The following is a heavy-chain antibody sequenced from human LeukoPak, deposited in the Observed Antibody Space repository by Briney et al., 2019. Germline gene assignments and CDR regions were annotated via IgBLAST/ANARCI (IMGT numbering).Heavy chain of an antibody. Sequence: TGGSLRLSCAASGFTFSSYAMHWVRLAPGKGLEWVAVISYDGSNKYYADSVKGRFTISRDNSKNTLYLQMNSLRAEDTAVYYCAEGGDYGYYYYGMDVWGQGTTVTVSS. CDR2: ISYDGSNK. D-gene: IGHD4-17*01. V-gene: IGHV3-30-3*01. CDR1: GFTFSSYA. CDR3: AEGGDYGYYYYGMDV. J-gene: IGHJ6*02.